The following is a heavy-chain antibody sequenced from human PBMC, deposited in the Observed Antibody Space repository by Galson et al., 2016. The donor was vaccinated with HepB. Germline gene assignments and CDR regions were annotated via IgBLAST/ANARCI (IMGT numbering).Heavy chain of an antibody. V-gene: IGHV1-18*04. Sequence: SVKVSCKASSYSFTDYGITWVRQAPGQGLEWMGWVSAYNGNTNYAQSLQGRVSMTTDTSTSTAYMDLTGLRSDDTAVYYCAREDGGTSFDSWGQGTRVTVSS. CDR3: AREDGGTSFDS. CDR1: SYSFTDYG. CDR2: VSAYNGNT. D-gene: IGHD4-23*01. J-gene: IGHJ4*02.